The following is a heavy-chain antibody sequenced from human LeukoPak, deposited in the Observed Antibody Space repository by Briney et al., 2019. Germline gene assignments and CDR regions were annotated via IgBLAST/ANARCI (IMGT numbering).Heavy chain of an antibody. CDR1: GFTFSSYA. J-gene: IGHJ4*02. CDR3: ARDPRRSSQTGYFDY. V-gene: IGHV3-30*04. D-gene: IGHD6-13*01. Sequence: GGSLRLSCAASGFTFSSYAMHWVRQAPGKGLEWVAVMSFDGSNKYYADSVKGRFTISRDNSENTLYLQMNSLRAEDTALYYCARDPRRSSQTGYFDYWGQGTLGTVSS. CDR2: MSFDGSNK.